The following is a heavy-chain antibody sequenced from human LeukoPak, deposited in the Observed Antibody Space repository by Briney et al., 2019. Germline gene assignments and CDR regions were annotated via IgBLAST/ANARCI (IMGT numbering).Heavy chain of an antibody. CDR1: GFTFSSYA. D-gene: IGHD6-19*01. CDR3: ASTSGWYEPIDY. CDR2: ISYDGSNK. J-gene: IGHJ4*02. Sequence: GRSLRLSCAASGFTFSSYAMHWVRQAPGKGLEWVAVISYDGSNKYYADSVKGRFTISRDNSKNTLYLQMNSLRAEDTAVYYCASTSGWYEPIDYWGQGTLVTVSS. V-gene: IGHV3-30-3*01.